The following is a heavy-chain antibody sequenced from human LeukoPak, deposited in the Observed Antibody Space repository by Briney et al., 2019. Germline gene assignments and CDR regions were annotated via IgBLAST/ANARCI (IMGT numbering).Heavy chain of an antibody. CDR1: GGSISSSNYY. CDR2: IFYTGST. Sequence: SETLSLTCTVSGGSISSSNYYWGWIRQPPGKGLEWIGHIFYTGSTTYNPSLKSRVTISVDKSKNQFSLKLSSVTTADTAVYYCARAGAWQIDPWGQGTLVTVSS. D-gene: IGHD3-10*01. CDR3: ARAGAWQIDP. V-gene: IGHV4-61*05. J-gene: IGHJ5*02.